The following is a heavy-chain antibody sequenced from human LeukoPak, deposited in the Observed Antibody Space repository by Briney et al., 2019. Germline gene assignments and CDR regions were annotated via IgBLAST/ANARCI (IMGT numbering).Heavy chain of an antibody. D-gene: IGHD3-22*01. V-gene: IGHV1-2*02. CDR1: RYTFTGYY. CDR2: INPNSGGT. CDR3: ARVWGDYDSSGYYPGWFDP. Sequence: ASVKVSCKASRYTFTGYYMHWVRQAPGQGLEWMGWINPNSGGTNYAQKFQGRVTMTRDTSISTAYMELSRLRSDDTAVYYCARVWGDYDSSGYYPGWFDPWGQGTLVTVSS. J-gene: IGHJ5*02.